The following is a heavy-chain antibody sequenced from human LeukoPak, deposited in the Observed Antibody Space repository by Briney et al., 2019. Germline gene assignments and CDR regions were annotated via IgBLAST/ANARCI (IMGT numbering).Heavy chain of an antibody. D-gene: IGHD6-19*01. V-gene: IGHV3-48*03. CDR2: ITNNGSTI. CDR1: GSTFSTYA. J-gene: IGHJ6*02. Sequence: GGSLRLSCAASGSTFSTYAMNWVRQAPGKGLEWVSYITNNGSTIYYADSVKGRFTISRDKAENSLYLQMNSLRAEDTAIYYCARDQWLAYYYHGMDVWGQGTTVTVSS. CDR3: ARDQWLAYYYHGMDV.